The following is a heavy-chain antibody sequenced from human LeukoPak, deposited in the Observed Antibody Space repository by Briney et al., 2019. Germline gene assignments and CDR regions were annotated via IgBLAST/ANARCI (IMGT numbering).Heavy chain of an antibody. V-gene: IGHV3-11*01. D-gene: IGHD4/OR15-4a*01. CDR3: ATRPGMPTPDYNYFYYGMDV. J-gene: IGHJ6*02. CDR1: GFPFSDHY. Sequence: SGGSLRLSCAASGFPFSDHYMTWIRQAPGKGLEWLSCISGSGTTILYADSVEGRFPISRDNAKRSLYLKMNSLRAEDSAVYFCATRPGMPTPDYNYFYYGMDVWGQGTTVTVSS. CDR2: ISGSGTTI.